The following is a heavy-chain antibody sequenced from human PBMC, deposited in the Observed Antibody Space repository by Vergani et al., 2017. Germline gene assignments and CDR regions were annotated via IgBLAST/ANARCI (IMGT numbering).Heavy chain of an antibody. CDR3: ARDDPVAGTFDY. D-gene: IGHD6-19*01. V-gene: IGHV3-48*04. CDR2: ISSSSSYT. J-gene: IGHJ4*02. Sequence: EVQLLESGGGLVQPGGSLRLSCAASGFTFSSYAMSWVRQAPGKGLEWVSYISSSSSYTNYADSVKGRFTISRDNAKNSLYLQMNSLRAEDTAVYYCARDDPVAGTFDYWGQGTLVTVSS. CDR1: GFTFSSYA.